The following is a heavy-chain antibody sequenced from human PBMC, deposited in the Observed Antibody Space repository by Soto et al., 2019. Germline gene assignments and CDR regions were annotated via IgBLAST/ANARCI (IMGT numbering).Heavy chain of an antibody. CDR3: ARDPGDGDYEGYYYYGMDV. Sequence: QVQLQELGPGLVKPSGTLSLTCAVSGGSISSSDWWSWVRQPPGKGLEWIGDIYHSWSTNYNPSLKSRVTISEDKSKNQFSLKLSSVTAADTAVYYCARDPGDGDYEGYYYYGMDVWGQGTTVTVSS. D-gene: IGHD4-17*01. V-gene: IGHV4-4*02. CDR2: IYHSWST. CDR1: GGSISSSDW. J-gene: IGHJ6*02.